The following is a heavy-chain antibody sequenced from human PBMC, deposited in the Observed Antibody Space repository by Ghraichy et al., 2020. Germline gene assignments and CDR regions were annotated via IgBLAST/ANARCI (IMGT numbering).Heavy chain of an antibody. V-gene: IGHV3-23*01. CDR2: ITGGSGDGT. Sequence: GGSLRLSCAASGFTFSNYVMSWVRQAPGKGVEWVSVITGGSGDGTFYADSVKGRFTISRDNSKNTLYLQMNSLRAEDTAVYYCARDQQHFGKYVDDFDIWGQGTMVTVSP. J-gene: IGHJ3*02. D-gene: IGHD1/OR15-1a*01. CDR3: ARDQQHFGKYVDDFDI. CDR1: GFTFSNYV.